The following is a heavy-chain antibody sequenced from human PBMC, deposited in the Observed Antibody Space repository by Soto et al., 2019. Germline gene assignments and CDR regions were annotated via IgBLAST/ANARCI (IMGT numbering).Heavy chain of an antibody. D-gene: IGHD4-17*01. CDR3: ARGGNGDDYYYYGMDV. J-gene: IGHJ6*02. CDR1: GGSFSGYY. Sequence: SETLSLTCAVYGGSFSGYYWSWIRQPPGKGLEWIGEINHSGSTNYNPSLKSRVTISVDTSKNQFSLKLSSVTAADTAVYCCARGGNGDDYYYYGMDVWGQGTTVTVSS. CDR2: INHSGST. V-gene: IGHV4-34*01.